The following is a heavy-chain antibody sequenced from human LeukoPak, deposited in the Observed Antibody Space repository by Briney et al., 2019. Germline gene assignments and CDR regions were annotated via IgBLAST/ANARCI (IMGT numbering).Heavy chain of an antibody. D-gene: IGHD5-18*01. CDR3: ARENPGIQLWMNYFDY. J-gene: IGHJ4*02. CDR2: ISGSAGST. Sequence: GGSLRLSCAASGFTFSNYAMSWVRQAPGKGLEWVSVISGSAGSTHYADSVKGRFTISRDNSKNTLYLQMNSLRAEDTAVYYCARENPGIQLWMNYFDYWGQGTLVTVSS. CDR1: GFTFSNYA. V-gene: IGHV3-23*01.